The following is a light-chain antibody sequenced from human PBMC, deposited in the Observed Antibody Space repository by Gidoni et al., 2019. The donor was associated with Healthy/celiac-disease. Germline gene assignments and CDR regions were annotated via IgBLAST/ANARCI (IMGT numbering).Light chain of an antibody. Sequence: EIVLTQSPATLSLSPGERATLSCRASQSVSSYLAWYQQKPGQAPRLLIYDASNRATGIPARFSGSGSGTDVTLTISSLEPEDFAVYYCQQRSNWPLTFXPXTKVDIK. V-gene: IGKV3-11*01. J-gene: IGKJ3*01. CDR1: QSVSSY. CDR3: QQRSNWPLT. CDR2: DAS.